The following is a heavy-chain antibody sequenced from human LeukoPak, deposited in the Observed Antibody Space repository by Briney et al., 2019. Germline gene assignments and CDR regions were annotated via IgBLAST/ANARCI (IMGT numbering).Heavy chain of an antibody. Sequence: SETLSLTCTVSGYSISSGYYWGWIRQPPGKGLEWIGSIYHSGSTYYNPSLKSRVTISVDTSKNQFSLKLSSVTAADTAVYYCARGGRYCSGGSCYLFDYWGQGTLVTVSS. CDR1: GYSISSGYY. D-gene: IGHD2-15*01. J-gene: IGHJ4*02. CDR2: IYHSGST. CDR3: ARGGRYCSGGSCYLFDY. V-gene: IGHV4-38-2*02.